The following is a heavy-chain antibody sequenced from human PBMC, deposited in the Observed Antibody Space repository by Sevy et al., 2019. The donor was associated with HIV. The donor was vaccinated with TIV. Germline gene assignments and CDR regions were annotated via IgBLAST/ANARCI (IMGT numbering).Heavy chain of an antibody. CDR1: GFTFSNYE. J-gene: IGHJ3*02. CDR2: FSANGGST. CDR3: AKDRIWELGDAFDI. D-gene: IGHD1-26*01. V-gene: IGHV3-23*01. Sequence: GGSLRLSCEASGFTFSNYEMNWVRQAPGKGLEWVSGFSANGGSTKYADSVKGRFTISRDNSKNTLYLQMNSLRAEDTAVYYCAKDRIWELGDAFDIWGQGTMVTVSS.